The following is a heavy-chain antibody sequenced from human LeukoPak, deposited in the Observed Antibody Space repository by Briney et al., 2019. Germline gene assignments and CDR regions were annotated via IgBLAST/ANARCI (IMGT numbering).Heavy chain of an antibody. CDR1: GGSFSGYY. J-gene: IGHJ4*02. CDR2: INHSGRT. V-gene: IGHV4-34*01. CDR3: ARGYGLVSY. D-gene: IGHD4-17*01. Sequence: PSETLSLTCAVYGGSFSGYYWSWIRQPPGKGLEWIGEINHSGRTNYNPSLKSRVTISVDTSKNQFSLKLSSVTAADTAVYYCARGYGLVSYWGQGTLVTVSS.